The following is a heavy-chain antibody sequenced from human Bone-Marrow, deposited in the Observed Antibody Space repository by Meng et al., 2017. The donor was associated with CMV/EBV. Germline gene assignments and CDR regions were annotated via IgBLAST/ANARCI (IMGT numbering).Heavy chain of an antibody. J-gene: IGHJ4*02. D-gene: IGHD3-10*01. V-gene: IGHV3-19*01. CDR1: GFTFSNSD. CDR2: VSWNGSRT. CDR3: ARDRITMVRGVIIEIGHEFDY. Sequence: GGSLRLSCAASGFTFSNSDMNWVRQAPGKGLEWVSGVSWNGSRTHYADSVKGRFIISRDNSRNFLYLQMNSLRAEDTAVYYCARDRITMVRGVIIEIGHEFDYWGQGTLVTVSS.